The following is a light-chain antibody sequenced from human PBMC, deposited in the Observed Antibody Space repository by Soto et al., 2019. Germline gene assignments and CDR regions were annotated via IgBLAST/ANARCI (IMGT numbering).Light chain of an antibody. CDR3: LQHNSYPWT. CDR1: QSISSW. V-gene: IGKV1-5*03. J-gene: IGKJ1*01. Sequence: DIQMTQSPSTLSASVGDRVTITCRASQSISSWLAWYQQRPGKAPKLLIHKASNLESGVPSRFSGSGSGTEFTLTISSLQPEDFATYYCLQHNSYPWTFGQGTKVDIK. CDR2: KAS.